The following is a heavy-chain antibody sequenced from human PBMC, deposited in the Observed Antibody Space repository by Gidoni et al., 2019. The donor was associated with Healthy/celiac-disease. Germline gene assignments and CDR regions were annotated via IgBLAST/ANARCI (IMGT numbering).Heavy chain of an antibody. CDR3: ARGDYDILTGYHPYDY. CDR2: IKQDGSEK. J-gene: IGHJ4*02. Sequence: EVQLVESGGGLVQPGGSLRLSCAASGFTFSSYWMSWVRQAPGKGLEWVANIKQDGSEKYYVDSVKGRFTSSRDNAKNSLYLQMNSLRAEDTAVYYCARGDYDILTGYHPYDYWGQGTLVTVSS. V-gene: IGHV3-7*01. CDR1: GFTFSSYW. D-gene: IGHD3-9*01.